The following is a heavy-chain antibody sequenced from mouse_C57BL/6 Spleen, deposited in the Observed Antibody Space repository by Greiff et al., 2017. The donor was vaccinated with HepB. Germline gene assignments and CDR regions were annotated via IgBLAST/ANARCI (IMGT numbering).Heavy chain of an antibody. CDR2: INPNYGTT. CDR3: ARGGYYGSSYAMDY. D-gene: IGHD1-1*01. CDR1: GYSFTDYN. V-gene: IGHV1-39*01. Sequence: EVHLVESGPELVKPGASVKISCKATGYSFTDYNMNWVKQSNGKSLEWIGVINPNYGTTSYNQKFKGKATLTVDQSSSTAYMQLNSLTSEDSAVYYCARGGYYGSSYAMDYWGQGTSVTVSS. J-gene: IGHJ4*01.